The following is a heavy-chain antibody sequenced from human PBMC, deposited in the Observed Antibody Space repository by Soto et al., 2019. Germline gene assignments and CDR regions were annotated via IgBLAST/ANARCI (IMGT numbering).Heavy chain of an antibody. CDR1: GGSFSVFY. CDR2: INHSGGT. V-gene: IGHV4-34*01. CDR3: ATHKPNYYYYGLDV. Sequence: QVQLQQWGAGLLKPSETLSLTCGVYGGSFSVFYWTWIRQPPGKGLEWFGEINHSGGTNYNPSLKSRVTISIDTSKNQFSLKLTSVTAADTAVYYCATHKPNYYYYGLDVWGQGTTVTVSS. J-gene: IGHJ6*02.